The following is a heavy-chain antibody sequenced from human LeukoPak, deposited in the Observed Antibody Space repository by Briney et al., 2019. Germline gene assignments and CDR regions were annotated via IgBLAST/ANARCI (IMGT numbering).Heavy chain of an antibody. D-gene: IGHD3-10*01. CDR2: MNPNSGNI. CDR3: ARGIDYYYGSGSYYDY. Sequence: ASVKVSCKASGYTFTSYDINWVRQATGQGLEWMGWMNPNSGNIGYAQKFQGRVTITRNTSISTAYMELSSLRSEDTAVYYCARGIDYYYGSGSYYDYWGQGTLVTVSS. J-gene: IGHJ4*02. CDR1: GYTFTSYD. V-gene: IGHV1-8*03.